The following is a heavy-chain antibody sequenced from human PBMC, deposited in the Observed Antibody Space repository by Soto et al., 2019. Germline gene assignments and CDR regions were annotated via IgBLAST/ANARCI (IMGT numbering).Heavy chain of an antibody. D-gene: IGHD1-26*01. CDR1: GFTIINYA. V-gene: IGHV3-23*01. CDR3: AKREAITGSYFD. J-gene: IGHJ4*02. CDR2: FTSPGVT. Sequence: EVQLLESGGGLVQPGGSLRLSCEASGFTIINYAMTWLRQAPGQGLEWVSTFTSPGVTYYADSVKGRFTISRDTSKNTLFLQMNSLRAEDTAVYYCAKREAITGSYFDWGQGTLVTVSP.